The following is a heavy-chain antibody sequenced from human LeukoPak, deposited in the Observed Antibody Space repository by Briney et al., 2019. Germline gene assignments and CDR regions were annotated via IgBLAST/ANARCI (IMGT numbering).Heavy chain of an antibody. CDR1: GFTFSSYA. D-gene: IGHD2-15*01. J-gene: IGHJ4*02. V-gene: IGHV3-23*01. CDR2: ISGSGGST. CDR3: AKDECSGGSCLDY. Sequence: GGSLRLSCAASGFTFSSYAMSWVRQAPGKGLEWVSAISGSGGSTYYADSVKGRFTISRDNSKNTLYLQMNSLRAEDTAVYYRAKDECSGGSCLDYWGQGTLVTVSS.